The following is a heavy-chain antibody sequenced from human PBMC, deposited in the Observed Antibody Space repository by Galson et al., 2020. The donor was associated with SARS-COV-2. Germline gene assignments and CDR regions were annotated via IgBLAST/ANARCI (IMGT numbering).Heavy chain of an antibody. J-gene: IGHJ6*02. CDR1: GFTFSSYG. V-gene: IGHV3-33*01. Sequence: TGGSLRLSCAASGFTFSSYGMHWVRQAPGKGLEWVAVIWYAGSNKYYADPVKGRFTIPRDNSKNTLYLQMNSLRAEDTAVYYCARANYYDSSGYYYAYYYYGMDVWGHGTTVTVSS. CDR3: ARANYYDSSGYYYAYYYYGMDV. D-gene: IGHD3-22*01. CDR2: IWYAGSNK.